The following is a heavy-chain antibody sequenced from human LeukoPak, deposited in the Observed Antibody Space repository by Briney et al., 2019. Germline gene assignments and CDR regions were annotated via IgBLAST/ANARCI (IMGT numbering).Heavy chain of an antibody. D-gene: IGHD3-10*01. CDR1: GFTFSSYS. V-gene: IGHV3-48*01. CDR3: ARTGELLFDY. Sequence: GGSLGLSCAASGFTFSSYSMNWVRRAPGKGLEWVSYISSSSSTIYYADSVKGRFTISRDNAKNSLYLQMNSLRAEDTAVYYCARTGELLFDYWGQGTLVTVSS. J-gene: IGHJ4*02. CDR2: ISSSSSTI.